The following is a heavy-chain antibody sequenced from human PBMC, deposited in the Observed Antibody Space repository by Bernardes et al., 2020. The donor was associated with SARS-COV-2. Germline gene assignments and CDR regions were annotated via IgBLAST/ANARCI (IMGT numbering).Heavy chain of an antibody. V-gene: IGHV4-59*11. D-gene: IGHD3-16*01. CDR3: ARDLTRVGDYYYGMDV. CDR2: INYSGSP. Sequence: SETLSLTCTVSGGSISSHFWGWIRQPPGKGLEWIGYINYSGSPNYNPSLKSRVTISIDTSKKQFSLNLSSVTAADTAVYYCARDLTRVGDYYYGMDVWGQGTTVTVSS. J-gene: IGHJ6*02. CDR1: GGSISSHF.